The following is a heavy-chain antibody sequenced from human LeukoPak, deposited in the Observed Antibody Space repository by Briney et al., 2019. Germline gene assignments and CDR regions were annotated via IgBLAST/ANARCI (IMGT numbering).Heavy chain of an antibody. J-gene: IGHJ3*01. D-gene: IGHD1-26*01. V-gene: IGHV1-69*05. CDR1: GGIFRNYA. Sequence: ASVKVSCKASGGIFRNYAISWVRLAPGQGLEWMGRVIPVFGTTNHAQKFQGRVKITTDESASTVYMELSSLRSEDTAMYYCAKAWEMRTIGAFDVWGQGTMVIVSS. CDR3: AKAWEMRTIGAFDV. CDR2: VIPVFGTT.